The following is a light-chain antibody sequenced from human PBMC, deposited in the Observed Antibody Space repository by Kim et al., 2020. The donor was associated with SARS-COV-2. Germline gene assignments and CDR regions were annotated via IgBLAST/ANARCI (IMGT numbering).Light chain of an antibody. J-gene: IGKJ1*01. Sequence: YVGNRSNNNSQERQSITNYLNWDQQQPGKATHNLIYGASSLQSGVLSMCSGREYGTDFNHTISDLQPEEFAAKCCEQTYETPSTFGQGTKVDIK. CDR3: EQTYETPST. CDR1: QSITNY. V-gene: IGKV1-39*01. CDR2: GAS.